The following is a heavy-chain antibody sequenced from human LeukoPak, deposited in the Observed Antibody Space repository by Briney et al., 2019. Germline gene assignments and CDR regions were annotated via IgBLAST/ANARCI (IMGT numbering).Heavy chain of an antibody. Sequence: GGSLRLSCAASGFTFSSYWMSWVRQAPGKGLEWVANIKQDGSEKYYVDSVKGRFTISRDNAKNSLYLQMNSLRAEDTAVYYCARDRLDVSLLWFGELSPDLDYWGQGTLVTVSS. CDR1: GFTFSSYW. CDR3: ARDRLDVSLLWFGELSPDLDY. J-gene: IGHJ4*02. V-gene: IGHV3-7*01. CDR2: IKQDGSEK. D-gene: IGHD3-10*01.